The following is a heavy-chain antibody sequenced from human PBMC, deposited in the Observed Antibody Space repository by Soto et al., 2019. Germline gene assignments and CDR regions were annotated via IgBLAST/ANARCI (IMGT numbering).Heavy chain of an antibody. V-gene: IGHV3-11*01. D-gene: IGHD6-19*01. J-gene: IGHJ6*02. Sequence: VGSLRLSCEASGFTSSDYYMSWIRQAPGKGLEWLSYISSSGSSIYYADSVKGRFTISRDNAKELLYLRLNNLRAEDTAVYYCARDKTTVAGTGYYGLDVWGQGTSVTVSS. CDR1: GFTSSDYY. CDR3: ARDKTTVAGTGYYGLDV. CDR2: ISSSGSSI.